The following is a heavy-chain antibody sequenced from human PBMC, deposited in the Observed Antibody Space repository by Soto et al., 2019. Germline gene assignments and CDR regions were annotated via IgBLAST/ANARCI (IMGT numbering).Heavy chain of an antibody. CDR2: INHSGST. V-gene: IGHV4-34*01. CDR3: ARPNYYGSGSYYLLSHYYMDV. CDR1: GGSFSGYY. D-gene: IGHD3-10*01. Sequence: SETLSLTCAVYGGSFSGYYWSWIRQPPGKGLEWIGEINHSGSTNYNPSLKSRVTISVDTSKNQFSLKLSSVTAADTAVYYFARPNYYGSGSYYLLSHYYMDVWGKGTTVTVSS. J-gene: IGHJ6*03.